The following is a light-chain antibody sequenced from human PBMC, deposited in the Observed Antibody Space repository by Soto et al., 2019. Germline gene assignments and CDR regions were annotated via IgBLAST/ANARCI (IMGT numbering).Light chain of an antibody. J-gene: IGKJ1*01. CDR3: QQYGSSPPT. CDR1: QSISRY. V-gene: IGKV3-20*01. Sequence: IVLTQSPGTLSLSPGERTTLSCRASQSISRYLAWYQQKPGQGPRLLIYGASSRATVTPDRFSGSWSGTDFTLTINRLEPEDFALYYCQQYGSSPPTFGHGTKVEIK. CDR2: GAS.